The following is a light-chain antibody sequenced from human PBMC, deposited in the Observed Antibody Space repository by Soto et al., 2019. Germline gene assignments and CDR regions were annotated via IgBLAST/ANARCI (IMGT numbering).Light chain of an antibody. CDR3: QQDDKPPADT. CDR2: EAS. J-gene: IGKJ2*01. Sequence: DIQMTQSPSSLSASVGDRATITCQSSQDIPNYLNWYRQIPGQAPQLLIYEASNLETGVPSRLSGSGSGTDFTLKISSLQPEDIAAYYCQQDDKPPADTFGQGTKVDI. CDR1: QDIPNY. V-gene: IGKV1-33*01.